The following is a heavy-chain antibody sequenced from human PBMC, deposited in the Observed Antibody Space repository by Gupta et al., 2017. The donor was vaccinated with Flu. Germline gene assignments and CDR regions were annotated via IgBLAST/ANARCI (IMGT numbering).Heavy chain of an antibody. J-gene: IGHJ4*02. Sequence: EVQLVESGGGLVRPGGSLRLSCAASGFTFSDHYMDWVRQVPGKGPEWVGRVRTKAKGDTTEYAASVQGRFTISRDDSRNSVHLQMNNLRIEDTAVYYCARAFTIATDQFDYWGQGTLVTVSS. D-gene: IGHD2-21*01. CDR2: VRTKAKGDTT. CDR3: ARAFTIATDQFDY. V-gene: IGHV3-72*01. CDR1: GFTFSDHY.